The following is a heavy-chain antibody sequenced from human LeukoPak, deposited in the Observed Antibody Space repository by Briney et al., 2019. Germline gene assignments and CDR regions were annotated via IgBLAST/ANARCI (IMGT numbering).Heavy chain of an antibody. CDR2: ISGSGGST. V-gene: IGHV3-23*01. CDR3: AKKGGATYYDSSGYAFDI. Sequence: PGGSLRLSCAASGFTFSSYAMSWVRQAPGKGLEWVSAISGSGGSTYYADSVKGRFTISRDNSKNTLYLQMNRLRAEDTAVYYCAKKGGATYYDSSGYAFDIWGQGTMVTVSS. CDR1: GFTFSSYA. D-gene: IGHD3-22*01. J-gene: IGHJ3*02.